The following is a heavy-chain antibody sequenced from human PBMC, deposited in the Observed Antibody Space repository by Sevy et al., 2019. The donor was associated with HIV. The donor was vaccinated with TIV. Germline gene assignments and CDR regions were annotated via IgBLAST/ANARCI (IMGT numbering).Heavy chain of an antibody. V-gene: IGHV3-23*01. CDR3: AGGRYDSSGSFDAFDI. CDR1: GFTFISYA. J-gene: IGHJ3*02. Sequence: GGSLRLSCKPSGFTFISYAMSWVRQAPGKGLEWVSTIYGSSGGTYYADSVKGRFTISRDNSKNTLYLQMNSLRTEDTAVYYCAGGRYDSSGSFDAFDIWDQGTMVTVSS. CDR2: IYGSSGGT. D-gene: IGHD3-22*01.